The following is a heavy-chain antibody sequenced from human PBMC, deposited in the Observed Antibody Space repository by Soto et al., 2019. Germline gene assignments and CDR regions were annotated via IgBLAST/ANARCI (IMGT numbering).Heavy chain of an antibody. CDR2: IYPGDSDT. Sequence: GESLKISCKDSGYRLSNYWIAWVRQMPWKGLEWMGIIYPGDSDTRYSPSFQGQVIISADKSISTAYLQWSSLKASDTAMYYCVRMGFSGGGYLSYYYYGMDIWGQGTTVTISS. V-gene: IGHV5-51*01. D-gene: IGHD5-12*01. CDR1: GYRLSNYW. J-gene: IGHJ6*02. CDR3: VRMGFSGGGYLSYYYYGMDI.